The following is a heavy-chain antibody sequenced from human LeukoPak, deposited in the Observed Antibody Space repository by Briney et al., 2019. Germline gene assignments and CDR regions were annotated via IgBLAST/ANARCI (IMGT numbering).Heavy chain of an antibody. V-gene: IGHV3-11*01. J-gene: IGHJ5*02. CDR2: ISSSGSTI. CDR3: ARDHSSSWYVGLFDP. CDR1: GFTFSDYY. Sequence: PGGSLRLSCAASGFTFSDYYMSWIRQAPGKGLEWVSYISSSGSTIYYADSVKGRFTISRDNAKNSLYLQMNSLRAEDTAVYYCARDHSSSWYVGLFDPWGQGTLVTVSS. D-gene: IGHD6-13*01.